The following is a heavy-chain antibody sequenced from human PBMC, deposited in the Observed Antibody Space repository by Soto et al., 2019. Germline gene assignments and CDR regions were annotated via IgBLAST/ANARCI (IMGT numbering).Heavy chain of an antibody. J-gene: IGHJ3*02. Sequence: VESLKISCKGSGYSFTSYWISWVRQMPGKGLEWMGRIDPSDSYTNYSPSFQGHVTISADKSISPAYLQWSSLKASDTAMYYCARGGGDGSDLPNDAFDIWGQATMVSVS. CDR1: GYSFTSYW. CDR2: IDPSDSYT. D-gene: IGHD1-26*01. CDR3: ARGGGDGSDLPNDAFDI. V-gene: IGHV5-10-1*01.